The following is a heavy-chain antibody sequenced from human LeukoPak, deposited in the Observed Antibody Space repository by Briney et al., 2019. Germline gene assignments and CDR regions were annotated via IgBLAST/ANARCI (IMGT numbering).Heavy chain of an antibody. D-gene: IGHD3-16*01. CDR1: GYTFTTYE. V-gene: IGHV1-18*01. J-gene: IGHJ1*01. CDR2: INTRNGNA. Sequence: ASVTVSCKASGYTFTTYEIIWVRQAPGQGLEWMGWINTRNGNANYAHQLQGRVTMTTDTSTSTSYMELASLRFDDTAIYYRARNPLGLGLWGPGTLVTLSS. CDR3: ARNPLGLGL.